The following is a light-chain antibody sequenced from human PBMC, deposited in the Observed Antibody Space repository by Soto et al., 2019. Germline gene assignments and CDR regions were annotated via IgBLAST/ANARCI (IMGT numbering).Light chain of an antibody. Sequence: QSVLTQSASVSGSPGQSITISCTGTSSDVGGYNHVSWYQQHPGKAPKLMIYEVTNRPSGVSNRFSGSKSGNTASLTISGLQAEDEADYHCSSYTSGSSHYVFGTGTKLTVL. V-gene: IGLV2-14*01. CDR2: EVT. CDR3: SSYTSGSSHYV. J-gene: IGLJ1*01. CDR1: SSDVGGYNH.